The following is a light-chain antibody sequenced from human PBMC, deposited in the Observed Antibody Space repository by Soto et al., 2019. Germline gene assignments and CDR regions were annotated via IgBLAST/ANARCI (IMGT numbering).Light chain of an antibody. CDR2: GAS. CDR1: QSVSSN. J-gene: IGKJ1*01. V-gene: IGKV3-15*01. Sequence: EIVMTQSPATLSVSPGERATLSSRACQSVSSNLAWYQQKPGQAPRLHIYGASTRATGIPARFSGSGSGTEFTLTISSLQSEDFAVYYCHQYNNWPRTFGQGTKVEIK. CDR3: HQYNNWPRT.